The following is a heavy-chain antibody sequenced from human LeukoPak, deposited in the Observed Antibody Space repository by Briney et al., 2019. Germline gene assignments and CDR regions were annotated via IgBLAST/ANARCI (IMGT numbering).Heavy chain of an antibody. J-gene: IGHJ4*02. V-gene: IGHV5-51*01. CDR2: IYPGDSDT. CDR3: ARPRGLWQLDPFDY. CDR1: GYRFSDYW. D-gene: IGHD6-13*01. Sequence: KPGESLKISCKASGYRFSDYWIGWVRQMPGKGLEWMGIIYPGDSDTRYSPSFQGQVTISADKSISTAYLQWSSLKASDTAMYYCARPRGLWQLDPFDYWGQGTLVTVSS.